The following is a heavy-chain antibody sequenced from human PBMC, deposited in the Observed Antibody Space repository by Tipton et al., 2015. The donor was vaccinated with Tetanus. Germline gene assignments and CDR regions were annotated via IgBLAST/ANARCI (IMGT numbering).Heavy chain of an antibody. Sequence: QLVQSGVEVKKPGASVKVSCKASGYTFTSYDINWVRQATGQGLEWMGWMNPNSGNTGYAQKFQGRVTMTRNTSISTAYMELSSLRSEDTAVYYCARVVDGYNPYYFDYWGQGTLVTVSS. CDR2: MNPNSGNT. J-gene: IGHJ4*02. CDR1: GYTFTSYD. D-gene: IGHD5-24*01. V-gene: IGHV1-8*01. CDR3: ARVVDGYNPYYFDY.